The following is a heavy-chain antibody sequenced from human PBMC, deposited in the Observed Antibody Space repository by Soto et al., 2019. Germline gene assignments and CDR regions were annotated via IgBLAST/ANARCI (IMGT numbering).Heavy chain of an antibody. D-gene: IGHD1-7*01. J-gene: IGHJ4*02. CDR3: ARGGDNSPWYYSL. CDR2: IFYNGRT. CDR1: GGSISTHY. Sequence: SETLSLTCTVSGGSISTHYWIRIRRPPGKGLEWIGNIFYNGRTNYNPSLESRVSILVDTSKNQLSLKMTSVTAADPAVYYCARGGDNSPWYYSLWGQGTLVTVSS. V-gene: IGHV4-59*11.